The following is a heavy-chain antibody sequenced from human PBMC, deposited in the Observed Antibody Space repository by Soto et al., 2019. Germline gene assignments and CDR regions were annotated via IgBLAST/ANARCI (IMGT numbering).Heavy chain of an antibody. Sequence: EVQLVESGGGLIQPGRSRRLSCAASGFTFDDYAMHWVRQAPGKGLEWVSGISWNSGSIGYADSVRGRFTISRDNAKNSLYLQMNRLRAEDTALYYCAKDIIGSGPTGSDYWGQGTLVTVSS. D-gene: IGHD6-19*01. CDR2: ISWNSGSI. J-gene: IGHJ4*02. CDR3: AKDIIGSGPTGSDY. V-gene: IGHV3-9*01. CDR1: GFTFDDYA.